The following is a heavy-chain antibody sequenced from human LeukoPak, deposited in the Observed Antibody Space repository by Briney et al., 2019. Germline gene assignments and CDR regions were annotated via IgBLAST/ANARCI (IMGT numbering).Heavy chain of an antibody. CDR2: IYYSGST. Sequence: PQTPSLTCTVSGGSISSSSYYWGWIRQPPGKGLDWIGSIYYSGSTYYNPSLKSRVTISVDTSKHQFSLKLSSVTAADTAVYYCARQTGSGLFSLPGGQGTLVTVSS. J-gene: IGHJ4*02. CDR3: ARQTGSGLFSLP. CDR1: GGSISSSSYY. D-gene: IGHD3-10*01. V-gene: IGHV4-39*01.